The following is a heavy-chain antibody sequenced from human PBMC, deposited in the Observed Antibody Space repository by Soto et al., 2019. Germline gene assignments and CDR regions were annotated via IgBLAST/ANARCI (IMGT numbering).Heavy chain of an antibody. CDR3: ARDCLWFGEIPPHYYYGIDV. D-gene: IGHD3-10*01. J-gene: IGHJ6*02. CDR2: ISYDGSNK. V-gene: IGHV3-30*03. CDR1: GFTFSSYG. Sequence: QVQLVESGGGVVKPGRSLRLSCAASGFTFSSYGMHWVRQAPGKGLEWVSVISYDGSNKYYADSVKGRFTISRDNSKNTLYLQMKSLRAEDTAVYYCARDCLWFGEIPPHYYYGIDVWGQGTTVTVSS.